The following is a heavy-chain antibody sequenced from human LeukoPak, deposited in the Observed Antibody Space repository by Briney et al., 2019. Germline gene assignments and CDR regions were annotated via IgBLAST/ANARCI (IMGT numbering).Heavy chain of an antibody. CDR2: ISGSGDAI. V-gene: IGHV3-48*01. Sequence: GESLRLSCVASGFTFNNHNMDWVRQAPGRGLEWISYISGSGDAIFYADSVQGRFTISRDNAKNSVYLQMNSLRAEDTAVYYCARGSTVVTALDCWGQGTLVTVSS. CDR3: ARGSTVVTALDC. CDR1: GFTFNNHN. J-gene: IGHJ4*02. D-gene: IGHD4-23*01.